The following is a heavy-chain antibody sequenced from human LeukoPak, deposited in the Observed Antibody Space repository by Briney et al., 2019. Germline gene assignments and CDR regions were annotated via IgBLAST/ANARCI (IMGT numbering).Heavy chain of an antibody. CDR3: ARHRDTAGMDV. Sequence: PSETLSLTCTVSGGSISSGGYYWTWIRQHPGKGLEWIGYIYDSGGTNYNPSLKSRAIISVDTSKNQFSLKLSSVTAADTAVYYCARHRDTAGMDVWGQGTTVTVSS. V-gene: IGHV4-31*03. CDR2: IYDSGGT. D-gene: IGHD5-24*01. J-gene: IGHJ6*02. CDR1: GGSISSGGYY.